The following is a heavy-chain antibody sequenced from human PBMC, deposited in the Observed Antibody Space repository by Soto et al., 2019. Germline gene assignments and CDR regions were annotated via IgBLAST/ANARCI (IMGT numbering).Heavy chain of an antibody. D-gene: IGHD2-2*01. CDR1: GFTFTNYA. V-gene: IGHV3-64D*06. J-gene: IGHJ4*02. CDR2: ISSTGGST. Sequence: GGSLRLSCSASGFTFTNYAIHWIRQAPGKGLEYVSAISSTGGSTYYADSVKGRFTISRDNSKNTVYLQMSSLRSEDSAVYYCVARYCSSTTCYQVDYWGQGTLVTVSS. CDR3: VARYCSSTTCYQVDY.